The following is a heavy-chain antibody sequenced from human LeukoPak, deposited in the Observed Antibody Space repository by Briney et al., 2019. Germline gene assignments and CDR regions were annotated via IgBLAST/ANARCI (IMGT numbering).Heavy chain of an antibody. D-gene: IGHD6-19*01. V-gene: IGHV4-39*01. Sequence: PLETLSLTCTVSGGSISSSSYYWGWIRQPPGKGLEGIGSIYYSGSTYYNPSLKSRVTISVDTSKNQFSLKLSSVTAADTAVYYCARLPSKRGWYGGRIDYWGQGTLVTVSS. CDR1: GGSISSSSYY. J-gene: IGHJ4*02. CDR3: ARLPSKRGWYGGRIDY. CDR2: IYYSGST.